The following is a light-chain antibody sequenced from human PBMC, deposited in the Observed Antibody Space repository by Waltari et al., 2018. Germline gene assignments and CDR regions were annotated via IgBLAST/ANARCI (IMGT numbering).Light chain of an antibody. J-gene: IGKJ1*01. V-gene: IGKV3-20*01. CDR3: LQYGDSPRT. CDR2: GTS. CDR1: QSIRSNF. Sequence: EIVLTQSPGTLALSPGERATLSCRASQSIRSNFLAWYQQKPGQAPRLLIYGTSSRATGIPDRFIGRGSETDFTLTISKLEPEDLAVYYCLQYGDSPRTFGQGTKVEVK.